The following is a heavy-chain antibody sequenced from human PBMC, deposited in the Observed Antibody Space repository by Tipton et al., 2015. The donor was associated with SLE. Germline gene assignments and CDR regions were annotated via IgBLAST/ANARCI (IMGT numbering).Heavy chain of an antibody. V-gene: IGHV3-21*04. Sequence: SLRLSCAASGFTFSTYNMNWVRQAPGKGLEWVSSITTGSDYMYFADSVKGRFTISRDNSKNTLFLQMNSLKAEDTAVYYCAKGELYGFWSAWHYNMDVWGQGTTVTVSS. J-gene: IGHJ6*02. CDR1: GFTFSTYN. CDR2: ITTGSDYM. CDR3: AKGELYGFWSAWHYNMDV. D-gene: IGHD3-3*01.